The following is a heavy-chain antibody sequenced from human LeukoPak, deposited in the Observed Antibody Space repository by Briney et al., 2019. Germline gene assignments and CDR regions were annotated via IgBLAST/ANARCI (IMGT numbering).Heavy chain of an antibody. Sequence: SETLSLTCTVSGGSISSYYWSWIRQPPGKGLEWIGYIYYSGSTNYNPSLKSRVTISVDTSKNQFSLKLSSVTAADTAVYYCARVRGQLVKWFDPWGQGTLVTVSS. CDR2: IYYSGST. D-gene: IGHD6-6*01. CDR3: ARVRGQLVKWFDP. V-gene: IGHV4-59*01. J-gene: IGHJ5*02. CDR1: GGSISSYY.